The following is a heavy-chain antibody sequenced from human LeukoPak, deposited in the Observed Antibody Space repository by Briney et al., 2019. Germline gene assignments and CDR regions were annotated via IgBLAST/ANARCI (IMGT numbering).Heavy chain of an antibody. V-gene: IGHV3-53*01. Sequence: GGSLRLSCAASGFAVSSRYMAWVRQPPGKGLEWVSIIFGGGGTYYAGSVRGRFTISRDNSQNMLFLQMNSLRTEDTAVYYCASWPGAWYEEDYWGQGTRVTISS. D-gene: IGHD6-19*01. CDR2: IFGGGGT. CDR3: ASWPGAWYEEDY. J-gene: IGHJ4*02. CDR1: GFAVSSRY.